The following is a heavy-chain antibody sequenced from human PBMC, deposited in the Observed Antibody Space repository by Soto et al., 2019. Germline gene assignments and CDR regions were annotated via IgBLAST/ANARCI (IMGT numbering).Heavy chain of an antibody. CDR1: GFTFDDYA. D-gene: IGHD6-6*01. V-gene: IGHV3-9*01. CDR2: ISWNSGSI. CDR3: AKDSPLLKQLVFAFDI. J-gene: IGHJ3*02. Sequence: EVQLVESGGGLVQPGRSLRLSCAASGFTFDDYAMHWVRQAPGKGLEWVSGISWNSGSIGYADSVKGRFTISRDNAKNSLYLQMNSLRAEDTALYYCAKDSPLLKQLVFAFDIWGQGTMVTVSS.